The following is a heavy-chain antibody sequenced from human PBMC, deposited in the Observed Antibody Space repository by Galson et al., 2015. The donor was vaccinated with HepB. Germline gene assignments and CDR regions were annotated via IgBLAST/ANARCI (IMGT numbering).Heavy chain of an antibody. CDR1: GFSLNTHGVA. D-gene: IGHD4-11*01. CDR3: VHLTDPVTTIPRFWFDP. Sequence: PALVKPTQTLTLTCAFSGFSLNTHGVAVGWVRQPPGKALEWLALIYWDDDKRYSPSLKSRLTITKDTSRNQVVLTMTNMDPVDTATYYCVHLTDPVTTIPRFWFDPWGQGTLVTVSS. CDR2: IYWDDDK. V-gene: IGHV2-5*02. J-gene: IGHJ5*02.